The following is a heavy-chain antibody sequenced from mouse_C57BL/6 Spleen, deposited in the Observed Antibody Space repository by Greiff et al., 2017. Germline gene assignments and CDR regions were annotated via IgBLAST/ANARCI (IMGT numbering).Heavy chain of an antibody. Sequence: EVKLMESGGGLVKPGGSLKLSCAASGFTFSDYGMHWVRQAPEKGLDWVAYISSGRSTIYSADTVKGRFTLYRDNAKNTLLLQMTSLRSEDTAMYYCAREVIYDGYAMDYWGQGTSVTVSS. D-gene: IGHD2-3*01. J-gene: IGHJ4*01. CDR1: GFTFSDYG. V-gene: IGHV5-17*01. CDR3: AREVIYDGYAMDY. CDR2: ISSGRSTI.